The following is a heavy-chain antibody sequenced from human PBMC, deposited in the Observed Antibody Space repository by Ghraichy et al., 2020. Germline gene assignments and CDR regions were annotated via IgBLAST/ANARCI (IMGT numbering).Heavy chain of an antibody. J-gene: IGHJ4*02. CDR1: GYTFTGYY. V-gene: IGHV1-2*02. Sequence: ASVKVSCKASGYTFTGYYMHWVRQAPGQGLEWMGWIHPNSGGTNYAQKFQGRVTMTRDTSISTAYMELSRLRSDDTAVYYCARVGGRVVPAAYLGYWGQGTLVTVSS. CDR3: ARVGGRVVPAAYLGY. D-gene: IGHD2-2*01. CDR2: IHPNSGGT.